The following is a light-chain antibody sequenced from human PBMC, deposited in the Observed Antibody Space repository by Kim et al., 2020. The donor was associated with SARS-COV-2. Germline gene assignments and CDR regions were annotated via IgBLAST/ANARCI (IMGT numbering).Light chain of an antibody. J-gene: IGKJ2*01. CDR3: QQYYSTPYT. CDR2: WAS. Sequence: SATINCKSSQSVLYSSNNQNYLAWYQQKPGQPPKLLIYWASTREYGVPDRFSGSGSGTDFTLTISSLQAEDVAVYYCQQYYSTPYTFGQGPSWRS. CDR1: QSVLYSSNNQNY. V-gene: IGKV4-1*01.